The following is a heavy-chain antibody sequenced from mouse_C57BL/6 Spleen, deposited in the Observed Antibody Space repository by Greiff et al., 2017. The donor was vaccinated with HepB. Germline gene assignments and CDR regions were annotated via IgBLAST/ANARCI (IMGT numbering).Heavy chain of an antibody. Sequence: QVQLQHSGAELARPGASVKLSCKASGYTFTSYGISWVKQRTGQGLEWIGEIYPRSGNTYYNEKFKGKATLTADKSSSTAYMELRSLTSEDSAVYFCARVGGYDGGLYFEVWGTGTTVTVAT. CDR1: GYTFTSYG. V-gene: IGHV1-81*01. J-gene: IGHJ1*03. CDR2: IYPRSGNT. CDR3: ARVGGYDGGLYFEV. D-gene: IGHD2-2*01.